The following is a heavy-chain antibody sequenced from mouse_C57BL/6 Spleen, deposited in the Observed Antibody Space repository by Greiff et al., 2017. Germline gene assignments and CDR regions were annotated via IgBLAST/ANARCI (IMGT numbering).Heavy chain of an antibody. CDR3: ARRTTERAMDY. V-gene: IGHV1-54*01. CDR1: GYAFTNYL. CDR2: INPGSGGT. J-gene: IGHJ4*01. Sequence: VKLMESGAELVRPGTSVKVSCKASGYAFTNYLIEWVKQRPGQGLEWIGVINPGSGGTNYNEKFKGKATLAADKSSSTAYMQLSSLTSEDSAVYFCARRTTERAMDYWGQGTSVTVSS.